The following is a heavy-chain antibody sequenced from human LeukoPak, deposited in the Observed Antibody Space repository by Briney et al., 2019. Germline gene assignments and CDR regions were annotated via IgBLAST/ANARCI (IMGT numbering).Heavy chain of an antibody. CDR3: AKHQQIYGDSLMDV. Sequence: GGSLRLSCAASGFTFSSYAMSWVRQAPGKGPEWVSTISGSGGSTNYADSVKGRFTISRDNSKSTLYLQMNSLRAEDTAVYYCAKHQQIYGDSLMDVWGQGTTVTVSS. D-gene: IGHD4-17*01. V-gene: IGHV3-23*01. CDR1: GFTFSSYA. CDR2: ISGSGGST. J-gene: IGHJ6*02.